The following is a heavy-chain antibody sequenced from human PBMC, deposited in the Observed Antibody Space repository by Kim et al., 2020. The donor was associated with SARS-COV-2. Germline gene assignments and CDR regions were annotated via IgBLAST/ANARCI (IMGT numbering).Heavy chain of an antibody. J-gene: IGHJ4*02. CDR3: ARDRGSGLDY. Sequence: GGSLRLSCAASGFSVSSNYMSWVRQAPGKGLEWVSILYSGGSSGTTYYADSVKGRFTISRDNSKNTLYLQMNSLRADDTAVYYCARDRGSGLDYWGQGTL. V-gene: IGHV3-53*01. CDR2: LYSGGSSGTT. D-gene: IGHD3-22*01. CDR1: GFSVSSNY.